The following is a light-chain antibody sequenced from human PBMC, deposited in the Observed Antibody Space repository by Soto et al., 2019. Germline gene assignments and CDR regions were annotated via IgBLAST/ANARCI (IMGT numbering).Light chain of an antibody. J-gene: IGKJ5*01. CDR1: QGISRS. CDR2: AAS. Sequence: DIQMTQSPSSVSASVGDRVTISCQASQGISRSLAWYQQKPGKAPKLLIYAASSLQSGVPSRFSSSGFGTDFTLTISSLQPEDSAIYYCQQADTFPITFGQGTRLEI. CDR3: QQADTFPIT. V-gene: IGKV1D-12*01.